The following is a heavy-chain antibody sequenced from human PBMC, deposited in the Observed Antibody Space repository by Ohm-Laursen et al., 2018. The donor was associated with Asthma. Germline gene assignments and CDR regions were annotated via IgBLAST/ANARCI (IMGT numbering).Heavy chain of an antibody. V-gene: IGHV1-46*01. CDR1: GYTFINYH. D-gene: IGHD3-22*01. J-gene: IGHJ4*02. CDR2: LNPSGGST. Sequence: TSVKVSCKASGYTFINYHMHWVRQAPGEGLEWMGVLNPSGGSTTYAQKFRGRATMTRDTSTSTFYMELSSLRSEDTAVYYCARDGFYYDSSGYYFDYWGQGTLVTVSS. CDR3: ARDGFYYDSSGYYFDY.